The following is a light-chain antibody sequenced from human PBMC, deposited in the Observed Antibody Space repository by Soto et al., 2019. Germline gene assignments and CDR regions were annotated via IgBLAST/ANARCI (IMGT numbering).Light chain of an antibody. CDR2: KAS. V-gene: IGKV1-5*03. CDR3: QQYNSYSRT. Sequence: DIQMTQSPSSLSASVADRVTITCRASQSISSWLAWYQQKPGKAPKLLIYKASSLESGVPSRFSGSGSGTEFTLTISSLQPDDFATYYCQQYNSYSRTFGQGTKVDIK. CDR1: QSISSW. J-gene: IGKJ1*01.